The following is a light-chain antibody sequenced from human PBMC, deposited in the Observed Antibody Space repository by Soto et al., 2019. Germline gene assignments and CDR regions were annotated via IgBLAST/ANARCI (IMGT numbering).Light chain of an antibody. CDR1: QTIYSN. V-gene: IGKV3-15*01. CDR3: QQYQNLWT. J-gene: IGKJ1*01. Sequence: VMTQSPATLSLSPGDSATLSCRAGQTIYSNVAWYQQRPGQAPRLLIYRASTRATGVQARFSGSGSGTEFTLTIRSLQSEDFALYYCQQYQNLWTFGQGTKVDI. CDR2: RAS.